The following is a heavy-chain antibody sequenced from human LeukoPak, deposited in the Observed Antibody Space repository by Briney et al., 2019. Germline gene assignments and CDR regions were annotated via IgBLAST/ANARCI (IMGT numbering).Heavy chain of an antibody. CDR3: ARGNPSKEAAAGNGGWFDP. V-gene: IGHV1-18*01. J-gene: IGHJ5*02. CDR1: GYTFTSYG. D-gene: IGHD6-13*01. CDR2: ISAYNGNT. Sequence: ASVKVSCKASGYTFTSYGISWVRQAPGQGLEWMGCISAYNGNTNYAQKLQGRVTMTTDTSTSTAYMELRSLRSDDTAVYYCARGNPSKEAAAGNGGWFDPWGQGTLVTVSS.